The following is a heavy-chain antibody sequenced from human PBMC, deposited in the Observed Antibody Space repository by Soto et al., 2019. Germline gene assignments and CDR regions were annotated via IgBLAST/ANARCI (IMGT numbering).Heavy chain of an antibody. CDR2: IWYDGSNK. CDR1: GFTFSSYG. J-gene: IGHJ3*02. CDR3: ARDRYYDSSGRAFDI. Sequence: GGSLRLSCAASGFTFSSYGMHWVRQAPGKGLEWVAVIWYDGSNKYYADSVKGRFTISRDNSKNTLYLQMNSLRAEDTAVYYCARDRYYDSSGRAFDIWGQGTMVTVSS. D-gene: IGHD3-22*01. V-gene: IGHV3-33*01.